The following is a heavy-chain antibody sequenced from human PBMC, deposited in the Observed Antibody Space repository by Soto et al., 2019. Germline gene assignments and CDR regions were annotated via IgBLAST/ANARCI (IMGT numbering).Heavy chain of an antibody. V-gene: IGHV1-18*01. D-gene: IGHD5-18*01. Sequence: GASVKVSCKASGYTFTSYGISWVRQAPGQGLEWMGWISAYNGNTNYAQKLQGRVTMTTDTSTSTAYMELRSLRSDDTAVYYCARDSAGYSYGSVHYYYYGMDVWGQGTTVPSP. CDR1: GYTFTSYG. CDR2: ISAYNGNT. CDR3: ARDSAGYSYGSVHYYYYGMDV. J-gene: IGHJ6*02.